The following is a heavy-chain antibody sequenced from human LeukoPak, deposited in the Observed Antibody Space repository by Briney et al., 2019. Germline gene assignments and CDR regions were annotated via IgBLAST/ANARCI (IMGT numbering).Heavy chain of an antibody. D-gene: IGHD7-27*01. J-gene: IGHJ3*02. CDR2: ISGDGGST. CDR3: ARGDHWGYDAFDI. CDR1: GFTFDDYA. V-gene: IGHV3-43*02. Sequence: PGGSLRLSCAASGFTFDDYAMHWVRQAPGKGLEWVSLISGDGGSTYYADSVKGRFTISRDNAKNSLYLQMNSLRAEDTAVYYCARGDHWGYDAFDIWGQGTMVTVSS.